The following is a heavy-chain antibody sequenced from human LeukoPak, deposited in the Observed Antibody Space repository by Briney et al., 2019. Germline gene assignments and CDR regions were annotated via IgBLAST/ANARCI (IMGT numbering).Heavy chain of an antibody. CDR3: ARGIYYYDSSGYYFPGRSDY. Sequence: GGSLRLSCVGSGFTFTTYWMSWVRQAPGKGLEWVANIKQDGSEKYYVDSVKGRFTISRDNAKNSLYLQMNSLRAEDTAVYYCARGIYYYDSSGYYFPGRSDYWGQGTLVTVSS. J-gene: IGHJ4*02. V-gene: IGHV3-7*01. CDR2: IKQDGSEK. CDR1: GFTFTTYW. D-gene: IGHD3-22*01.